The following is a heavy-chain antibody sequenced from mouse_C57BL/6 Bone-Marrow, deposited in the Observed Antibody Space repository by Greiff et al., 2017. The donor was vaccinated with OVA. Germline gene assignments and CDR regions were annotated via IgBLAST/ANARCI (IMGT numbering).Heavy chain of an antibody. Sequence: EVQRVESGAELVRPGASVKLSCTASGFNIKDDYMHWVKQRPEQGLEWIGWIDPENGDTESASKFQGKATITADTSSNTAYLQLSSLTSEDTAVYYWTTRGAYGFPLDYWGQGTTLTVSS. J-gene: IGHJ2*01. D-gene: IGHD2-2*01. CDR2: IDPENGDT. CDR1: GFNIKDDY. CDR3: TTRGAYGFPLDY. V-gene: IGHV14-4*01.